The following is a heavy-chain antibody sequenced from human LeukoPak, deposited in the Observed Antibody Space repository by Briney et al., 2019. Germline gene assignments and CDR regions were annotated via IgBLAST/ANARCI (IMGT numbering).Heavy chain of an antibody. CDR3: AKGGGYYDFWSGYLGPNYFDY. CDR1: GFTFSSYG. V-gene: IGHV3-33*06. CDR2: IWYDGSNK. J-gene: IGHJ4*02. Sequence: GGSLRLSCAASGFTFSSYGMHWVRQAPGKGLEWVAVIWYDGSNKYYADSVKGRFTISRDNSKNTLYLQLNSLRAEDTAVYYCAKGGGYYDFWSGYLGPNYFDYWGQGTLVTVSS. D-gene: IGHD3-3*01.